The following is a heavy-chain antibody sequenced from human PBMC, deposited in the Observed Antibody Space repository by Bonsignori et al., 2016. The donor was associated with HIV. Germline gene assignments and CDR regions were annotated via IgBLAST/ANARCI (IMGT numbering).Heavy chain of an antibody. CDR3: AREVDAFDI. V-gene: IGHV4-39*07. Sequence: WIRQPPGKGLEWIGSIYYSGSTYYNPSLKSRVTISVDTSKNQFSLKLSSVTAADTAVYYCAREVDAFDIWGQGTMVTVSS. J-gene: IGHJ3*02. CDR2: IYYSGST.